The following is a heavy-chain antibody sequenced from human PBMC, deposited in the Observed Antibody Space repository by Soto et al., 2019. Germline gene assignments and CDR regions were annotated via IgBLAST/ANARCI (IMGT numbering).Heavy chain of an antibody. Sequence: ASVKVSCKASGYTFTSYAMHWVRQAPGQRLEWMGWINAGNGNTKYSQKFQGRVTITRDTSASTAYMELSSLRSEDTAVYYCARAPNYDFWSGYLNWFDPWGQGTLVTVSS. D-gene: IGHD3-3*01. CDR2: INAGNGNT. V-gene: IGHV1-3*01. J-gene: IGHJ5*02. CDR3: ARAPNYDFWSGYLNWFDP. CDR1: GYTFTSYA.